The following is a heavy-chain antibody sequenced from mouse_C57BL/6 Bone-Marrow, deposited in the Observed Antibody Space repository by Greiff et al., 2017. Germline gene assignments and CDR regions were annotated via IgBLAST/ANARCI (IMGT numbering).Heavy chain of an antibody. Sequence: VKLQESGAELVRPGASVKLSCKASGYTFTDYYINWVKQRPGQGLEWIARIYPGSGNTYYNEKFKGKATLTAEKSSSTAYMQLSSLTSEDSAVYFCATFYGSTYYAMDYWGQGTSVTVSS. CDR1: GYTFTDYY. CDR3: ATFYGSTYYAMDY. D-gene: IGHD1-1*01. V-gene: IGHV1-76*01. CDR2: IYPGSGNT. J-gene: IGHJ4*01.